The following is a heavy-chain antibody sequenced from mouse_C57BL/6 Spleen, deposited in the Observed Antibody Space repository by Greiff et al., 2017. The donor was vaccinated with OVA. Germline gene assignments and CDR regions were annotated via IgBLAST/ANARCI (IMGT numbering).Heavy chain of an antibody. J-gene: IGHJ3*01. D-gene: IGHD2-1*01. CDR2: ILPGSGST. V-gene: IGHV1-9*01. Sequence: QVQLQQSGAELMKPGASVKLSCKATGYTFTGYWIEWVKQRPGHGLEWIGEILPGSGSTNYNEKFKGKATFPADTSYNTAYMLLSSLTTEYSAIYYCARKGGKTAWFAYWGQGTLVTVSA. CDR1: GYTFTGYW. CDR3: ARKGGKTAWFAY.